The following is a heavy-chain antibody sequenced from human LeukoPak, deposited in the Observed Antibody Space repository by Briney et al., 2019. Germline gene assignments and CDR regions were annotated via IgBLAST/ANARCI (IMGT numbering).Heavy chain of an antibody. CDR2: LKSDGSST. D-gene: IGHD4-17*01. CDR3: ARVKGNNGDYVELDY. J-gene: IGHJ4*02. Sequence: AGASLRLSCAAAAFTFSSYWRHWVRQAPGKGLGWVSRLKSDGSSTSYADSVKGRFPISRDNAKNTLFLQMNSLRAEDTAVYYCARVKGNNGDYVELDYWGQGTLVTVSS. V-gene: IGHV3-74*01. CDR1: AFTFSSYW.